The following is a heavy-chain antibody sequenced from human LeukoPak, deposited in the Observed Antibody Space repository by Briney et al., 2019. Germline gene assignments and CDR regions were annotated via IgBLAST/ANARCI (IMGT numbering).Heavy chain of an antibody. Sequence: PSETLSLTCTVSGGSISSGGYYWSWIRQHPGKGLEWIGYTYYSGSTYYNPSLKSRVTISVDTSKNQFSLKLSSVTAADTAVYYCARAPYSSGWYGDAFDIWGQGTMVTVSS. CDR3: ARAPYSSGWYGDAFDI. D-gene: IGHD6-19*01. CDR2: TYYSGST. J-gene: IGHJ3*02. V-gene: IGHV4-31*03. CDR1: GGSISSGGYY.